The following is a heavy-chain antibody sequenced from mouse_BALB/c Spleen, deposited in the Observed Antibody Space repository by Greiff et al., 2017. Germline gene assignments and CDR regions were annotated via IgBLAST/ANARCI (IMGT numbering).Heavy chain of an antibody. CDR3: ARATMIYFDY. CDR2: IYPGDGDT. Sequence: QVQLQQSGAELVRPGSSVKISCKASGYAFSSYWMNWVKQRPGQGLEWIGQIYPGDGDTNYNGKFKGKATLTADKSSSTAYMQLSSLTSEDSAVYFCARATMIYFDYWGQGTTLTVSS. V-gene: IGHV1-80*01. J-gene: IGHJ2*01. CDR1: GYAFSSYW. D-gene: IGHD2-4*01.